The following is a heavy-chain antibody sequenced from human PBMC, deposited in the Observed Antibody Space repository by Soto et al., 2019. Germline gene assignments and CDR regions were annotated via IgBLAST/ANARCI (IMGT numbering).Heavy chain of an antibody. CDR2: IYYSGST. CDR3: ASGRWLQRNWVFDY. D-gene: IGHD5-18*01. V-gene: IGHV4-30-4*01. Sequence: SETLSLTCTVSGGSISSGDYYWSWIRQPPGKGLEWIGYIYYSGSTYYNPSLKSRVTISVDTSKNQLSLKLSSVTAADTAVYYCASGRWLQRNWVFDYWGQGTLVTVSS. J-gene: IGHJ4*02. CDR1: GGSISSGDYY.